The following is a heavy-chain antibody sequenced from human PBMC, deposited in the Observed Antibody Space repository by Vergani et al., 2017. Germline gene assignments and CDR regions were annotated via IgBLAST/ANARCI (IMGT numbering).Heavy chain of an antibody. D-gene: IGHD2-21*01. CDR2: IYHTGGT. Sequence: QVRLQESGPGLVKPPETLSLTCGVSDGSITSGYWWSWVRQAPGKGLEWIGEIYHTGGTNYNPSHGSRVAITIDQSKNQFYLTLTSVTAADTAVYYCARDGGEYDKDALDVWGQGTKVTVTS. CDR3: ARDGGEYDKDALDV. J-gene: IGHJ3*01. V-gene: IGHV4-4*03. CDR1: DGSITSGYW.